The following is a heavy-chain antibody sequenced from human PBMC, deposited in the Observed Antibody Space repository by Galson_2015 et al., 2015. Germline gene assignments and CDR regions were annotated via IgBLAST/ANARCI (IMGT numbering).Heavy chain of an antibody. J-gene: IGHJ3*02. Sequence: SVKVSCKASGGTFSSYAISWVRQAPGQGLEWMGGIIPIFGTANYAQKFQGRVTITADESTSTAYMELSSLRSEDTAVYYCARGSHTISLNTDAFDIWGQGTMVTVSP. CDR2: IIPIFGTA. CDR3: ARGSHTISLNTDAFDI. D-gene: IGHD3-3*01. V-gene: IGHV1-69*13. CDR1: GGTFSSYA.